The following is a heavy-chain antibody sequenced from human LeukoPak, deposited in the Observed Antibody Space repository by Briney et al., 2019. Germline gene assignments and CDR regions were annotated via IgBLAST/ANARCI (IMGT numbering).Heavy chain of an antibody. V-gene: IGHV3-23*01. CDR2: IGASGDSI. J-gene: IGHJ4*02. CDR3: AKIPDVSDY. D-gene: IGHD5/OR15-5a*01. Sequence: GGSLRLSCAASGFTFSSYAMIWVRQALGRGLVWVSSIGASGDSIYYTDSVKGRFTISRDNSKNTLYLQMSSLRVEDTAVYYCAKIPDVSDYWGQGTLVTVSS. CDR1: GFTFSSYA.